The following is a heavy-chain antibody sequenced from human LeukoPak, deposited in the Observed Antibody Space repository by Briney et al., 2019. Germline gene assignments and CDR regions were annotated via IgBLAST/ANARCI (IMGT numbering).Heavy chain of an antibody. Sequence: GSSVKVSCKASGGTFSSYAISWVRQAPGQGLEWMGGIIPIFGTANYAQKFQGRVTITADESTSTAYMELSSLRSEDTAVYYCARGIVVVPAIYYFDYWGQGTLVTVSS. CDR1: GGTFSSYA. CDR3: ARGIVVVPAIYYFDY. J-gene: IGHJ4*02. CDR2: IIPIFGTA. D-gene: IGHD2-2*01. V-gene: IGHV1-69*01.